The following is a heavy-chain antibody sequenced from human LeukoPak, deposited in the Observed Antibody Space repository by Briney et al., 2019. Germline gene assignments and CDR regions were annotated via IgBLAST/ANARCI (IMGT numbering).Heavy chain of an antibody. CDR2: INPNSGGT. V-gene: IGHV1-2*06. Sequence: ASVKVSCKTSGYTFTGYYMHWERRAPGQGLEWVGRINPNSGGTDYAQKFQGRVTMTRDTPISTGYMELSGLRSDDTAVYYCARDGANKVRGVHYFYMDVWGKGTTVTVSS. CDR3: ARDGANKVRGVHYFYMDV. J-gene: IGHJ6*03. D-gene: IGHD3-10*01. CDR1: GYTFTGYY.